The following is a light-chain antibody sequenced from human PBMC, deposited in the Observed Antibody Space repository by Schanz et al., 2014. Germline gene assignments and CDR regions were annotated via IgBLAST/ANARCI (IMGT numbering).Light chain of an antibody. CDR3: QQYYSSWWM. Sequence: DIVMTQSPDSLAVSLGERATINCKSSQSVLSSSNNKNSLGWYQQKPGQPPKLLIYWASTRQSGVPDRFGGSGSGTAFTLTISSLQAEDVAVYYCQQYYSSWWMFGQGTKVEIK. CDR2: WAS. J-gene: IGKJ1*01. CDR1: QSVLSSSNNKNS. V-gene: IGKV4-1*01.